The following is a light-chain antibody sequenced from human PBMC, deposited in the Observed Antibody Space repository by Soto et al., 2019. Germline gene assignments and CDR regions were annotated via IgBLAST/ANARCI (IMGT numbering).Light chain of an antibody. CDR1: QSISSY. CDR3: QQSYSTPRT. V-gene: IGKV1-39*01. CDR2: DAS. Sequence: DIQMTQSPSSLSASVGDRVTITCRASQSISSYLDWYQQKPGQAPKLLIYDASSWQSGVPSRFSGSGSGTDFTLTISSLQPEDFATYYCQQSYSTPRTFGGGTKVDIK. J-gene: IGKJ4*01.